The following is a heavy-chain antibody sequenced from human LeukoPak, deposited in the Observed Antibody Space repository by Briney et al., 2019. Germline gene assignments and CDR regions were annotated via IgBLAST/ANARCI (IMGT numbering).Heavy chain of an antibody. CDR2: MNQDGSQK. Sequence: GALRLSCAASGFTFSSYWMAWVRQAPGKGLEWVANMNQDGSQKYYLDSVKGRFTISRDNAKNSLNLQMNSLRAEDTAVYYCARDGDCSRTSCFDYWGQGTLVTVSS. V-gene: IGHV3-7*01. CDR3: ARDGDCSRTSCFDY. CDR1: GFTFSSYW. J-gene: IGHJ4*02. D-gene: IGHD2-2*01.